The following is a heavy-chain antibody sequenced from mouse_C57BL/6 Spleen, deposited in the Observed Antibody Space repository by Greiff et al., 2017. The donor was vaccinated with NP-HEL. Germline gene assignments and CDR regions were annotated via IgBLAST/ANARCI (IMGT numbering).Heavy chain of an antibody. V-gene: IGHV14-4*01. CDR2: IDPENGDT. Sequence: VQLQQSGAELVRPGASVKLSCTASGFNIKDDYMHWVKQRPEQGLEWIGWIDPENGDTEYASKFQGKATITADTSSNTAYLQLSSLTSEDTAVYYCTNTYYGNPAWFAYWGQGTLVTVSA. CDR3: TNTYYGNPAWFAY. CDR1: GFNIKDDY. J-gene: IGHJ3*01. D-gene: IGHD2-10*01.